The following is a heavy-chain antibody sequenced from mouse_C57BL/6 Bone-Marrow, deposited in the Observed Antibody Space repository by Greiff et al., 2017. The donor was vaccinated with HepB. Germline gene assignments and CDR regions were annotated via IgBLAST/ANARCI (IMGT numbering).Heavy chain of an antibody. CDR2: ISYDGSN. CDR3: ASDGGSSGY. Sequence: EVQRVESGPGLVKPSQSLSLTCSVTGYSITSGYYWNWIRQFPGNKLEWMGYISYDGSNNYNPSLKNRISITRDTSKNQFFLKLNSVTTEDTATYYCASDGGSSGYWGQGTTLTVSS. V-gene: IGHV3-6*01. J-gene: IGHJ2*01. D-gene: IGHD1-1*01. CDR1: GYSITSGYY.